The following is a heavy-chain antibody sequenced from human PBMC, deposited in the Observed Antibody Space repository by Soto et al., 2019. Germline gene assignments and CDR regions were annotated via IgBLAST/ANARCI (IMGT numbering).Heavy chain of an antibody. CDR2: IYSGGTT. D-gene: IGHD1-26*01. J-gene: IGHJ4*02. V-gene: IGHV3-53*01. CDR3: ARGSGSLYYFHY. CDR1: GFNVSTNY. Sequence: PPGGSLRLSCAASGFNVSTNYMTWVRQAPGKGLEWVSVIYSGGTTYYADSVKGRFIISRDNFKNTLYLQMNNLRAEDTALYYCARGSGSLYYFHYWGQGTLVTV.